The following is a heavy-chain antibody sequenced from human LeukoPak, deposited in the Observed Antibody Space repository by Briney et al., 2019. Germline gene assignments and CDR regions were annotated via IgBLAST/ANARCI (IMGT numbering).Heavy chain of an antibody. CDR2: INHSGST. Sequence: SETLSLTCAVYGGSFSGYYWSWVRQPPGKGLEWIGEINHSGSTNYNPSLKSRVTISVDTSKTQFSLKLSSVTAADTAVYYCARAVAGCLWYWGQGTLVTVSS. V-gene: IGHV4-34*01. CDR3: ARAVAGCLWY. CDR1: GGSFSGYY. D-gene: IGHD6-19*01. J-gene: IGHJ4*02.